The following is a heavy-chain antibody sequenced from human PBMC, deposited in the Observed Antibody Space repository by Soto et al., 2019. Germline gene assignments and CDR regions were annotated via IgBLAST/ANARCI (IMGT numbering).Heavy chain of an antibody. Sequence: SETLSLTCTVSGGSISSSSYYWGWIRQPPGKGLEWIGSIYYSGSTYYNPSLKSRVTISVDTSKNQFSLKLSSVTAADTAVYYCARHSTYYYDSSGYYISYYFDYWGQGTLVTVSS. V-gene: IGHV4-39*01. CDR2: IYYSGST. CDR3: ARHSTYYYDSSGYYISYYFDY. CDR1: GGSISSSSYY. D-gene: IGHD3-22*01. J-gene: IGHJ4*02.